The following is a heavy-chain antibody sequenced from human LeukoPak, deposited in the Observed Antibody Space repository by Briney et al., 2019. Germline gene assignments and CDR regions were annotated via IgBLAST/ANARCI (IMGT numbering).Heavy chain of an antibody. D-gene: IGHD1-26*01. V-gene: IGHV3-74*01. J-gene: IGHJ4*02. CDR3: ARDQSIAGPTTADY. CDR1: GFTFSRFW. CDR2: INTDARNT. Sequence: GGSLRLSCAASGFTFSRFWMHWVRQAPGKGLVWVSRINTDARNTIYADSVKGRFTISRDNAKNTLYLQMNSLRAEDTAVYYCARDQSIAGPTTADYWGQGTLVTVSS.